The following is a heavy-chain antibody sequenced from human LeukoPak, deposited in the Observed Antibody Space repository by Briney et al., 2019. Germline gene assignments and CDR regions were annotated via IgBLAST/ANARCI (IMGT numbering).Heavy chain of an antibody. CDR3: AKVMTRTMVRGVPPSDY. Sequence: GGSLRLSCGASGFTLSHHAMSWVRPAPGKGRGWVSAISGSGGSTYYADSVKGRFTISRDNSKNTLYLQMNSLRAEDTAVYYCAKVMTRTMVRGVPPSDYWGQGTLVTVSS. J-gene: IGHJ4*02. V-gene: IGHV3-23*01. CDR1: GFTLSHHA. D-gene: IGHD3-10*01. CDR2: ISGSGGST.